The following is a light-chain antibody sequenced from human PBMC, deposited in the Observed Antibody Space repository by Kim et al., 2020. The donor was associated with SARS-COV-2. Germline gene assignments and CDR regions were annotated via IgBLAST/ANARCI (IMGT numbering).Light chain of an antibody. V-gene: IGKV3-15*01. CDR3: QQYDNWPQT. CDR2: GAS. Sequence: ASLGERATPSCRASHIVSSNLAWYQQRPGQAPRLVIYGASTRATGIPARFSGGGSETDFTLTISSLQSEDSAVYYCQQYDNWPQTFGQGTKVDIK. CDR1: HIVSSN. J-gene: IGKJ1*01.